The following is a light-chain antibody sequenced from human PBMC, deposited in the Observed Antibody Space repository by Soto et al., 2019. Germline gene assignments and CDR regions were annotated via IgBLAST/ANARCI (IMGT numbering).Light chain of an antibody. CDR3: LPDYNYPRT. CDR2: GAS. J-gene: IGKJ1*01. CDR1: QGIWTE. Sequence: AILMTQSPSSLSASVGDRVTITCRASQGIWTELGWYQHKPGEAPKLLIYGASTLPSGVPSRFSGSGSGTDFTLTISSLQPEDFATYYCLPDYNYPRTFGQGTKVEMK. V-gene: IGKV1-6*01.